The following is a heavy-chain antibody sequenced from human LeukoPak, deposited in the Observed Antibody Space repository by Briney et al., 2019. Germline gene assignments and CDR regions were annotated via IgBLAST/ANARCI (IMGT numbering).Heavy chain of an antibody. V-gene: IGHV1-18*01. Sequence: ASVTVSCKASGYTFTSYGISWVRQAPGQGLEWMGWISAYNGNTNYAQKLQGRVTMTTDTSTSTAYMELRSLRSDDTAVYYCASSRDGYNRAAGDYWGQGTLVTVSS. CDR1: GYTFTSYG. CDR3: ASSRDGYNRAAGDY. D-gene: IGHD5-24*01. J-gene: IGHJ4*02. CDR2: ISAYNGNT.